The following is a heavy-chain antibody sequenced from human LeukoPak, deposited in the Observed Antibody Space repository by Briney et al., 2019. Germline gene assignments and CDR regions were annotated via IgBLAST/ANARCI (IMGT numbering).Heavy chain of an antibody. J-gene: IGHJ1*01. CDR1: GFTVSSNY. CDR3: AKDQFSSGFEYFQH. V-gene: IGHV3-53*05. CDR2: IYSGGST. Sequence: GGSLRLSCAASGFTVSSNYMSWVRQAPGKGLEWVSVIYSGGSTYYADSVKGRFTISRDNSKNTLYLQMNSLRPEDTAVYYCAKDQFSSGFEYFQHWGQGTLVTVSS. D-gene: IGHD6-19*01.